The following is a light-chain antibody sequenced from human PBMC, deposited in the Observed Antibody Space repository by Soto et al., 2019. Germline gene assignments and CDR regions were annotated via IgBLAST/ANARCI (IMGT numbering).Light chain of an antibody. J-gene: IGKJ1*01. CDR1: QSLVNSDGNTY. Sequence: EVVMTQSXLSLPVTLGQPASISCRSSQSLVNSDGNTYLNWFHQRPGQSPRRLIYKVSNRDSGVPDRFSGSGSGTEFTLRISRVEAEDVGVYYCMQGSHWPRTFGQGTRVEIK. CDR3: MQGSHWPRT. V-gene: IGKV2-30*01. CDR2: KVS.